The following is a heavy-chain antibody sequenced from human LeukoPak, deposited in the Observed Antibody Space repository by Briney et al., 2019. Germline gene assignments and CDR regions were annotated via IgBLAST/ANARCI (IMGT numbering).Heavy chain of an antibody. D-gene: IGHD3-10*01. V-gene: IGHV4-4*07. CDR2: IYTSGST. CDR3: VRGLFDGSSYRAFDI. Sequence: SETLSLTCTVSGGSSSSHYWSWLRQPAGKGLEWIGRIYTSGSTNSNPSLKSRVTMPIDTSKNQFSLMLSSVTAADTAVYYWVRGLFDGSSYRAFDIWGQGTMVTVSS. CDR1: GGSSSSHY. J-gene: IGHJ3*02.